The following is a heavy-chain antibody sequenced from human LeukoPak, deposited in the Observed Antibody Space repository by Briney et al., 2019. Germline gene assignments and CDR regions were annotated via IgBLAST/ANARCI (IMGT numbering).Heavy chain of an antibody. CDR1: GGSISSGSYY. J-gene: IGHJ3*02. Sequence: SETLSLTCTVSGGSISSGSYYWSWIRQPAGRGLEWIGRIYTSGSTNYNPSLKSRVTISVDTSKNQFSLKLSSVTAADTAVYYCARVPFMITFGGVIALHAFDIWGQGTMVTVSS. V-gene: IGHV4-61*02. CDR2: IYTSGST. D-gene: IGHD3-16*02. CDR3: ARVPFMITFGGVIALHAFDI.